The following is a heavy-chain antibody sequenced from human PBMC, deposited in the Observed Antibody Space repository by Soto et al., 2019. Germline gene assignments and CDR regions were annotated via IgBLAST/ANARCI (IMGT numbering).Heavy chain of an antibody. Sequence: GGSLRLSCAASGFTFSDYYMSWIRQAPGKGLEWVSYISSSGSTIYYADSVKGRFTISRDNAKNSLYLQMNSLRAEDTAVYYCARGYYYGSGSYYKYPPGYWGQGTLVTVSS. CDR2: ISSSGSTI. CDR3: ARGYYYGSGSYYKYPPGY. V-gene: IGHV3-11*01. J-gene: IGHJ4*02. CDR1: GFTFSDYY. D-gene: IGHD3-10*01.